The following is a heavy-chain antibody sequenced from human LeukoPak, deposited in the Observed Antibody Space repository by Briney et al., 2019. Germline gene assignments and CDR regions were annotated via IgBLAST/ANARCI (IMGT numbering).Heavy chain of an antibody. CDR3: ARDLANRGVSDY. J-gene: IGHJ4*02. CDR1: GFTLSSYW. D-gene: IGHD3-10*01. V-gene: IGHV3-7*01. CDR2: IKQDGSEK. Sequence: GGSLRLSCAVSGFTLSSYWMSWVRQAPGKGLEWVANIKQDGSEKYYVDSVKGRFTISRDNSKNTLYLQMNSLRGEDTAVYYCARDLANRGVSDYWGQGTLVTVSS.